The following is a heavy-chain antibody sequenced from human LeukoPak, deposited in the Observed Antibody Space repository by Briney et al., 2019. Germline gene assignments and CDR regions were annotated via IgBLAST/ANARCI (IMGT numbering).Heavy chain of an antibody. J-gene: IGHJ4*02. V-gene: IGHV3-48*03. CDR1: GFTFSSYA. D-gene: IGHD5-24*01. Sequence: GGSLRLSCAASGFTFSSYAMNWVRQAPGKGLEWVSYISSSGSTIYYADSVKGRFTISRDNAKNSLYLQMNSLRAEDTAVYYCSRDFPDGYPIQGNLGFDYWGQGTLVTVSS. CDR3: SRDFPDGYPIQGNLGFDY. CDR2: ISSSGSTI.